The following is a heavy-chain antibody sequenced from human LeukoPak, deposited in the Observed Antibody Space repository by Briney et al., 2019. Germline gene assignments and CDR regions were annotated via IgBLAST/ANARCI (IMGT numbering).Heavy chain of an antibody. V-gene: IGHV4-34*01. CDR3: ARRSSRYFGSRSYRKYYFDY. J-gene: IGHJ4*02. D-gene: IGHD3-10*01. Sequence: GSLTLSCAASGFTVSSNYMSWVRQPPGKGLEWVGEINHSRNTNYSPSLKSRATISVDTSKNQFSLTLSSVTAADTAVYYCARRSSRYFGSRSYRKYYFDYWGQGTLVIVSS. CDR2: INHSRNT. CDR1: GFTVSSNY.